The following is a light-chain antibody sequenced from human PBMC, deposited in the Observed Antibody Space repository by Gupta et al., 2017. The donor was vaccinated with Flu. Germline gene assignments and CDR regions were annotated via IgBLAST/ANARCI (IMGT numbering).Light chain of an antibody. Sequence: PATLSVAPGESATLSCRASQSVSTDLAWYQQKSGQPPRLLIYGTSTRATDIPARFSGSGSGTEFTLTISSLQSEDFAIYYCQQYKNWPETFGQGTKVEI. CDR2: GTS. J-gene: IGKJ1*01. CDR3: QQYKNWPET. CDR1: QSVSTD. V-gene: IGKV3-15*01.